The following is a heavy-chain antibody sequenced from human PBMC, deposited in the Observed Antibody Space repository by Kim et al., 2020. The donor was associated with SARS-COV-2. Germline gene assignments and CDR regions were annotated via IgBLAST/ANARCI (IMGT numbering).Heavy chain of an antibody. CDR3: ARDSLVGATTNWFDP. Sequence: QKFQGGVTITADESTSTAYMELSSLRSEDTAVYYCARDSLVGATTNWFDPWGQGTLVTVSS. V-gene: IGHV1-69*01. D-gene: IGHD1-26*01. J-gene: IGHJ5*02.